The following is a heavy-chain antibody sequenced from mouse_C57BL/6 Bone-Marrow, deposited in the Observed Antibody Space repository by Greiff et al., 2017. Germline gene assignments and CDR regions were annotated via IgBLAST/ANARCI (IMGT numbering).Heavy chain of an antibody. CDR2: ISSGGSYY. Sequence: EVKLMESGRDLVKPGGSLKLSCAASGFTFSSYCMSWVRQTPDNRLEWVATISSGGSYYYYPARVKGRFTISRDNAKNTLYQQVSSLMSEDTAMYYCAGLLRSGRFAYWGQGTLVTVSA. V-gene: IGHV5-6*01. D-gene: IGHD1-1*01. CDR1: GFTFSSYC. J-gene: IGHJ3*01. CDR3: AGLLRSGRFAY.